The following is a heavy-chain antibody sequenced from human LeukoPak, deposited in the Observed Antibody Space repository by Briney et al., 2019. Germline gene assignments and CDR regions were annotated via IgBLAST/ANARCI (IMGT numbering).Heavy chain of an antibody. Sequence: PGGSLRLSCEGSAFIFSGHWMNWVRQTPGKGLEWVSAISGSGGSTYYADSVKGRFTISRDNSKNTLYLQMNSLRAEDTAVYYCAKVPITMIVVVEYYFDYWGQGTLVTVSS. CDR3: AKVPITMIVVVEYYFDY. V-gene: IGHV3-23*01. CDR1: AFIFSGHW. CDR2: ISGSGGST. D-gene: IGHD3-22*01. J-gene: IGHJ4*02.